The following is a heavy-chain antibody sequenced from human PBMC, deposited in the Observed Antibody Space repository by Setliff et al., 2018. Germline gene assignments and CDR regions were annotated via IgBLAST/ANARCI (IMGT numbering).Heavy chain of an antibody. J-gene: IGHJ4*02. D-gene: IGHD6-19*01. CDR2: IGHTGSI. CDR1: GYSISSGYI. CDR3: ARDRSSGWYGDYFDY. Sequence: PSETLSLTCTVSGYSISSGYIWGWIRQPPGKGLEWVGNIGHTGSINYNPSLKSRLTISRDTSKNQVSLKLNSVTATDTAVYYCARDRSSGWYGDYFDYWGQGALVTVSS. V-gene: IGHV4-38-2*02.